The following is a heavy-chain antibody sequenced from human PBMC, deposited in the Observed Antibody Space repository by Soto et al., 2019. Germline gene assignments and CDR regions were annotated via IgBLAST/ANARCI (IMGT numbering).Heavy chain of an antibody. Sequence: XSVKVSCNATGSTFASYGITSSRQPPVQRLEWMGWISAYNCNTNYAQKLQGRVTMTTDTSTSTAYMELRSLRSDDTDVYYCARDRYYDFWSGYYRPLGYWGQGTLVAVSS. CDR3: ARDRYYDFWSGYYRPLGY. CDR1: GSTFASYG. V-gene: IGHV1-18*01. CDR2: ISAYNCNT. D-gene: IGHD3-3*01. J-gene: IGHJ4*02.